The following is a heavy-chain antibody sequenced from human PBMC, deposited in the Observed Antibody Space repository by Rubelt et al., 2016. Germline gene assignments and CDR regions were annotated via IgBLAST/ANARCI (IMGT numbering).Heavy chain of an antibody. CDR2: IYYTGGP. Sequence: QVRLQESGPGLVKPSETLSLTCTVSGGSMTKKYWTWIRQPPGKGLQWIGYIYYTGGPNYSPSLKSRVSVSVDTSKNQFSLKLSFVTAADTAVYYCARWWEVLQAFDYWGQGTLVTVSS. J-gene: IGHJ4*02. D-gene: IGHD1-26*01. CDR1: GGSMTKKY. CDR3: ARWWEVLQAFDY. V-gene: IGHV4-59*12.